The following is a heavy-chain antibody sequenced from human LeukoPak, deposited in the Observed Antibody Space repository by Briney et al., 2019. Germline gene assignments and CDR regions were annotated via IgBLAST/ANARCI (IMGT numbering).Heavy chain of an antibody. CDR3: ASGGVSDIVVVPAAGNYFDH. D-gene: IGHD2-2*01. CDR2: IIPIFGTA. V-gene: IGHV1-69*06. J-gene: IGHJ4*02. Sequence: VASVKVSCKASGGTFSSYAISWVRQAPGQGLEWMGGIIPIFGTANYAQKFQGRVTITADKSTSTAYMELSSLRSEDTAVYYCASGGVSDIVVVPAAGNYFDHWGQGTLVTVSS. CDR1: GGTFSSYA.